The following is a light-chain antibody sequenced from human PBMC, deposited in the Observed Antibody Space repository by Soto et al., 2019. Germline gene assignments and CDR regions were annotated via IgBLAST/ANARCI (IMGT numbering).Light chain of an antibody. J-gene: IGLJ1*01. CDR3: SSYTNRGTLDI. CDR2: DVS. V-gene: IGLV2-14*01. CDR1: SSDVGGYNY. Sequence: QSVLTQPASVSGSPGQSITISCTGTSSDVGGYNYVSWYQQHPGKAPKLMIYDVSDRPSGVSNRFSGAKSGNTGSLTISGLQAEDEADYYCSSYTNRGTLDIFGTGTKVTVL.